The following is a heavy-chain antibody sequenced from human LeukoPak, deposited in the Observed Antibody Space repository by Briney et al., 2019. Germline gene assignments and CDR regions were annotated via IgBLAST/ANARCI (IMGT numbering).Heavy chain of an antibody. CDR2: IYYNGSS. CDR1: GGSISSSPYY. CDR3: ARQLYVVVPGTFDN. V-gene: IGHV4-39*01. Sequence: SETLSLTCTVSGGSISSSPYYWGWIRQPPGKGLEWIGTIYYNGSSFYNPSLRSRLTISVDSSKSLLSLILSSVTAADTAVYYCARQLYVVVPGTFDNWGQGTLVTVSS. J-gene: IGHJ4*02. D-gene: IGHD2-2*01.